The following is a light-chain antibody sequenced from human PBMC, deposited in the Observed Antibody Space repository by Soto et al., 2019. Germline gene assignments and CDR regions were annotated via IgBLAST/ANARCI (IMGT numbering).Light chain of an antibody. V-gene: IGKV3D-15*01. Sequence: VMTHSPATLSVSPGERAALSCSSSQSVSTNLAWYQQKPGQPPRLLIYGASSRATGIPDRFSGSGSGTDFTLTISSLQPEDFAVYYCQQDYNLPFTFGQGTRLEIK. CDR1: QSVSTN. CDR3: QQDYNLPFT. J-gene: IGKJ5*01. CDR2: GAS.